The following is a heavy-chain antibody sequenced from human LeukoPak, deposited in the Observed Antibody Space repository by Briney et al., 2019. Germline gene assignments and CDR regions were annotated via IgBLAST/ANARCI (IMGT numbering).Heavy chain of an antibody. CDR1: GFTFNNDA. CDR3: VKGCSYTGCYTSDY. CDR2: ISGSGDST. V-gene: IGHV3-23*01. D-gene: IGHD2-15*01. J-gene: IGHJ4*02. Sequence: GGSLRLSCAASGFTFNNDAMTSVRQAPGKGLEWVSTISGSGDSTHYADSVKGRFTIYRDNSKNTLYMQMNSLRVEDTAVYYCVKGCSYTGCYTSDYWGQGTLVTVSS.